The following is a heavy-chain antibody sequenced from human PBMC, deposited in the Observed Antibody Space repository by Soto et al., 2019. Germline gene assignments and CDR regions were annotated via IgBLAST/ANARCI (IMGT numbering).Heavy chain of an antibody. CDR2: IYSGGST. Sequence: EVQLVESGGGLVQPGGSLRLSCAASGFTVSSNYMSWVRQAPGKGLEWVSVIYSGGSTYYADSVKGRFTISRDNSKNTLYLQMNSLRAEDTAVYYCASINDILTGYQYYYYMDVWGKGTTVTVSS. CDR1: GFTVSSNY. V-gene: IGHV3-66*01. CDR3: ASINDILTGYQYYYYMDV. J-gene: IGHJ6*03. D-gene: IGHD3-9*01.